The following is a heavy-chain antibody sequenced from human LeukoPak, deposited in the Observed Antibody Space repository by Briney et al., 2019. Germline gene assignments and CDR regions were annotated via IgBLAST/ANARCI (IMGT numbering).Heavy chain of an antibody. Sequence: SETLSLTCTVSGGSISSYYWSWLRQPAGKGLEWVGRIYTSGSTNYNPSLKSRVTISVDTSKNQFSLKLSSVTAADTAVYYCARPFRGYGDRSFAFNIWGQGTMVTVSS. V-gene: IGHV4-4*07. J-gene: IGHJ3*02. D-gene: IGHD4-17*01. CDR2: IYTSGST. CDR3: ARPFRGYGDRSFAFNI. CDR1: GGSISSYY.